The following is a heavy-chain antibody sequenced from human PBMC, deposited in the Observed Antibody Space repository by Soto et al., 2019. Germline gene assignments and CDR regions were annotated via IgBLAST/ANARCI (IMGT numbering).Heavy chain of an antibody. Sequence: SETLSLTCTVSGGSISSSSYYWGWIRQPPGKGLEWIGSIYYSGSTYYNPSLKSRVTISVDTSKNQFSLKLSSVTAADTAVYYCARQKNVIVLMVYAIWSQGTLVTVSS. D-gene: IGHD2-8*01. CDR2: IYYSGST. CDR1: GGSISSSSYY. CDR3: ARQKNVIVLMVYAI. J-gene: IGHJ4*02. V-gene: IGHV4-39*01.